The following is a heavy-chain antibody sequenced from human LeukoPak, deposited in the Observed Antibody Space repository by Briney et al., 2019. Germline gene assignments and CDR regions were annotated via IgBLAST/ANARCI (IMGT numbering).Heavy chain of an antibody. J-gene: IGHJ3*02. D-gene: IGHD5-12*01. CDR3: ARNPIHSGYEGAAFDI. V-gene: IGHV4-39*01. Sequence: SETLSLTCTVSGGSISSNSYYWGWIRQPPGKGLEWIGSIYYSGITYYNPSLKSRVTISVDTSKNQFSLKLSSVTAADTAVYYCARNPIHSGYEGAAFDIWGQGTMVTVSS. CDR2: IYYSGIT. CDR1: GGSISSNSYY.